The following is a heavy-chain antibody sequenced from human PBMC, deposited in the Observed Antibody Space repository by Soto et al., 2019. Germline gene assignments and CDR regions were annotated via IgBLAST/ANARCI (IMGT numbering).Heavy chain of an antibody. D-gene: IGHD5-12*01. CDR1: GFTFSSYS. Sequence: GGSLRLSCAASGFTFSSYSMNWVRQAPGKGLEWVSSISSSSYIYYADSVKGRFTISRDNAKNSLYLQMNSLRAEDTAVYYCARDRGSSGYDYWFDPWGQGTLVTVSS. CDR3: ARDRGSSGYDYWFDP. CDR2: ISSSSYI. J-gene: IGHJ5*02. V-gene: IGHV3-21*01.